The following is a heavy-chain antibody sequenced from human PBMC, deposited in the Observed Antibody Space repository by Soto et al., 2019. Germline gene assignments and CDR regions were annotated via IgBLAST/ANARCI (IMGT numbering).Heavy chain of an antibody. Sequence: QVQLVESGGGVVQPGMSLRLSCAASGFTFRSHGMHWVRQAPGKGLEWVAVIWYDGSNQYYADSVKGRFTISRDNSKNTLFLQMNSLRAEDTAVYYCARDIAARRLDYWGQGTLVTVSS. J-gene: IGHJ4*02. D-gene: IGHD6-13*01. CDR3: ARDIAARRLDY. V-gene: IGHV3-33*01. CDR2: IWYDGSNQ. CDR1: GFTFRSHG.